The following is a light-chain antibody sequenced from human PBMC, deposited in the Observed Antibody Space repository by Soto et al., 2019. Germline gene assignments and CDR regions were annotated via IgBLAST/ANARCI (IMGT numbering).Light chain of an antibody. V-gene: IGKV1-39*01. CDR2: AAS. CDR3: QQSYSTPLS. Sequence: DIQMTQSPSSLSASVGDRVTISCRASQSISYYVDWYQQRPGKAPKLLIYAASSLQSGVPSRFSGSGSGTDFTLTISSLQLEDFATYYCQQSYSTPLSFGGGTKVEIK. CDR1: QSISYY. J-gene: IGKJ4*01.